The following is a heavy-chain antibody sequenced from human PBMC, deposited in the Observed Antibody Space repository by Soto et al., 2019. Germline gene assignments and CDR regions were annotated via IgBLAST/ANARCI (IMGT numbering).Heavy chain of an antibody. CDR3: AIGAARLYYYYGMDV. CDR2: ISWNSGSI. Sequence: GGSLRLSYAASGFTFDDYAMHWVRQAPGKGLEWVSGISWNSGSIGYADSVKGRFTISRDNAKNSLYLQMNSLRAEDTALYYCAIGAARLYYYYGMDVWGQGTTVTVSS. D-gene: IGHD6-6*01. CDR1: GFTFDDYA. J-gene: IGHJ6*02. V-gene: IGHV3-9*01.